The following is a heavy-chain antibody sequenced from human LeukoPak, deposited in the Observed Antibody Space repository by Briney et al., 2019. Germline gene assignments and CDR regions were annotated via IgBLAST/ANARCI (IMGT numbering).Heavy chain of an antibody. CDR2: ISGSGGST. CDR3: AKDPNGDYIGTFDI. D-gene: IGHD4-17*01. J-gene: IGHJ3*02. Sequence: PGGSLRLSCTTSKFNFNSYGMTWVRQAPGMGLEWVSSISGSGGSTQYAASVQGRFTISRDNSKNTLYLQMNSLRAEDTAVYYCAKDPNGDYIGTFDIWGQGTMVTVSS. V-gene: IGHV3-23*01. CDR1: KFNFNSYG.